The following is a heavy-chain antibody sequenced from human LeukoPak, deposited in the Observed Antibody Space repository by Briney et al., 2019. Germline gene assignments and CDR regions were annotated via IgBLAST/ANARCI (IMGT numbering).Heavy chain of an antibody. J-gene: IGHJ4*02. V-gene: IGHV4-38-2*02. D-gene: IGHD3-10*01. CDR3: ATLTLTGIHGRGWFDY. Sequence: SSDTLSLTCTLYSLYVRAWIRQPPGHGREGRGTISRNDGSHYTPSLRSRVTMSIDTSKHHISLNLNSVTAADTAIYYCATLTLTGIHGRGWFDYWGQGMLVTVSS. CDR1: SLYV. CDR2: ISRNDGS.